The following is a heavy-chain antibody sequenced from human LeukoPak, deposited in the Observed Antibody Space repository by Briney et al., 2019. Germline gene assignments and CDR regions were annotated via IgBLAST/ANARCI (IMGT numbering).Heavy chain of an antibody. CDR2: INHSGST. Sequence: SETLSLTCAVYGGSFSGYYWSWIRQPPGKGLEWIGEINHSGSTNYNPSLKSRVTISVDTSKNQFSLKLSSVTAADTAVYYCARRRDFWSGPPPYFDYWGQGTLVTVSS. V-gene: IGHV4-34*01. D-gene: IGHD3-3*01. CDR3: ARRRDFWSGPPPYFDY. J-gene: IGHJ4*02. CDR1: GGSFSGYY.